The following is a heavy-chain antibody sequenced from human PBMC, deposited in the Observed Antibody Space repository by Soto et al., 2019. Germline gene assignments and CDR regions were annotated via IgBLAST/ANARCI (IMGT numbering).Heavy chain of an antibody. D-gene: IGHD3-10*01. Sequence: LRLSCAASGFTFSSYSMNWVRQAPGKGLEWVSYISSSSSTIYYADSVKGRFTISRDNAKNSLYLQMNSLRAEDTAVYYCARGLYRFGESHWGQGTLVTVSS. CDR2: ISSSSSTI. CDR1: GFTFSSYS. J-gene: IGHJ4*02. V-gene: IGHV3-48*04. CDR3: ARGLYRFGESH.